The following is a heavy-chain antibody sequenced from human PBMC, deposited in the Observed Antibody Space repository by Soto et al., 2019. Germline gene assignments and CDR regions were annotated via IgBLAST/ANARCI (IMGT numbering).Heavy chain of an antibody. CDR3: AKDAEYYYDSSGYYWPDY. Sequence: GGSLRLSCAASGFTFSSDWMHWVRQAPGKGLEWVAVIWYDGSNKYYAVSVKGRFTISRDNSKNTLYLQMNSLRAEDTAVYYCAKDAEYYYDSSGYYWPDYWGQGTLVTVSS. V-gene: IGHV3-30*02. CDR1: GFTFSSDW. J-gene: IGHJ4*02. CDR2: IWYDGSNK. D-gene: IGHD3-22*01.